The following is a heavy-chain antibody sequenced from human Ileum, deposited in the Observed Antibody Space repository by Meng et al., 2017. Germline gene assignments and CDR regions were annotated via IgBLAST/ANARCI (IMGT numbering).Heavy chain of an antibody. CDR2: MYPSGTT. Sequence: GPGRVQPARSRSLPCAVSGASISSGHWWSWVRQPPGKGLEWIGEMYPSGTTNYNPSLKSRVAISMDTSKNQLSLKLSSVTAADTAVYYCARHIAVSGTRGFDSWGQGTLVTVSS. CDR3: ARHIAVSGTRGFDS. V-gene: IGHV4-4*02. D-gene: IGHD6-19*01. CDR1: GASISSGHW. J-gene: IGHJ4*02.